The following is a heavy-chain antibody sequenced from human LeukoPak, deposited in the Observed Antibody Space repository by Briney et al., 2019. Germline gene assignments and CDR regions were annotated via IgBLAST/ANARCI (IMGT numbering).Heavy chain of an antibody. V-gene: IGHV1-24*01. Sequence: ASVKVSCKVSGYTLTELSVHWVRQAPGKGREWMGGFDPEDGETIYAQKFQGRVTMTEDTSTDTAYMELSSLRSEDTAVYYCATGGFMVRGVIIPHWGQGTLVTVSS. CDR3: ATGGFMVRGVIIPH. D-gene: IGHD3-10*01. CDR2: FDPEDGET. CDR1: GYTLTELS. J-gene: IGHJ4*02.